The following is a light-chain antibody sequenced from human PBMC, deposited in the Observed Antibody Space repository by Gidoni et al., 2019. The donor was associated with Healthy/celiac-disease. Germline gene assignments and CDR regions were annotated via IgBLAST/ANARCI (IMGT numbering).Light chain of an antibody. Sequence: DIKITQSPSSLSASVGDRVTITCRASQSISSYLNWYQQKPGKAPKLLIYAASSLQSGVPSRFSGSGSGTDFTLTISSLQPEDFATYYCQQSYSTPLTFGPGTKVDIK. CDR2: AAS. V-gene: IGKV1-39*01. CDR1: QSISSY. J-gene: IGKJ3*01. CDR3: QQSYSTPLT.